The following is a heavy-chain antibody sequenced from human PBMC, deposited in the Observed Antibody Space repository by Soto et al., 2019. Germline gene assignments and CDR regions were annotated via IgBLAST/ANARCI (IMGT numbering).Heavy chain of an antibody. CDR2: INHSGST. D-gene: IGHD6-13*01. J-gene: IGHJ3*02. V-gene: IGHV4-34*01. CDR3: ARGVAAAGTCDAFDI. Sequence: QVQLQQWGAGLLKPSETLSLTCAVYGGSFSGYYWSWIRQPPGKGLEWIGEINHSGSTNYNPSLKSRVTISVDTSKNQFSLKLSSVTAADTAVYYCARGVAAAGTCDAFDIWGQGTMVTVSS. CDR1: GGSFSGYY.